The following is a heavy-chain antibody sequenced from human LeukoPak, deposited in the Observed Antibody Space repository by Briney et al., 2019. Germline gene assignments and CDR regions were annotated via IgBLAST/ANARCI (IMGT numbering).Heavy chain of an antibody. CDR1: GFTLSNFA. CDR2: IGVSGGST. J-gene: IGHJ4*02. CDR3: AKQSAGSSTWYSLHFDY. D-gene: IGHD2-2*01. V-gene: IGHV3-23*01. Sequence: PGGSLRLSCAASGFTLSNFAMAWVRQAPGKGLEWVSVIGVSGGSTYYADSVKGRFTISRDNSKNTLYLQMDSLRAEDTAVYFCAKQSAGSSTWYSLHFDYWGQGTLVTVSS.